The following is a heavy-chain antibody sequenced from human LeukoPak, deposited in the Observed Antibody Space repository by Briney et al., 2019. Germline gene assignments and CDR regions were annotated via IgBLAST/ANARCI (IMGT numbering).Heavy chain of an antibody. CDR3: ARQHYYGSGSYPDDYFDY. J-gene: IGHJ4*02. CDR1: GYTFTGYY. Sequence: ASVKVSCKASGYTFTGYYMHWVRQAPGRGLEWMGWINPNSGGTNYAQKFQGRVTMTRDTSISTAYMELSRLRSDDTAVYYCARQHYYGSGSYPDDYFDYWGQGTLVTVSS. V-gene: IGHV1-2*02. CDR2: INPNSGGT. D-gene: IGHD3-10*01.